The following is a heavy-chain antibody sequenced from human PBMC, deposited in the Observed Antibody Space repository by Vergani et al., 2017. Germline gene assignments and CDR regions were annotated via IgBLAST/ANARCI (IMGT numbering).Heavy chain of an antibody. CDR2: ISYGGDTT. J-gene: IGHJ4*02. D-gene: IGHD1-1*01. CDR3: AKFPLNITTPDRGDF. Sequence: HVQMVESGGGVVQPGRSLRLSCAVSGFRFSDYGMHWVRQAPGRGLEWVALISYGGDTTYYEDSVKGRFTISRDNSKNTLFLQMHSLRVEDTALYYCAKFPLNITTPDRGDFWGQGSLVTVSS. CDR1: GFRFSDYG. V-gene: IGHV3-30*18.